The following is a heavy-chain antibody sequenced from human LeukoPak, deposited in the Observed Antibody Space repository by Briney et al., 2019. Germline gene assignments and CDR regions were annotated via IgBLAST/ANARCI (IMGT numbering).Heavy chain of an antibody. CDR3: AREYCSGGSCYIFDY. Sequence: GRSLRLSCAASGFTFSSYGMHWVRQAPGKGLEWVAVIRYDGSNKYYADSVKGRFTISRDNSKNTLYLQMNSLRAEDTAVYYCAREYCSGGSCYIFDYWGQGTLVTVSS. J-gene: IGHJ4*02. D-gene: IGHD2-15*01. CDR2: IRYDGSNK. V-gene: IGHV3-33*01. CDR1: GFTFSSYG.